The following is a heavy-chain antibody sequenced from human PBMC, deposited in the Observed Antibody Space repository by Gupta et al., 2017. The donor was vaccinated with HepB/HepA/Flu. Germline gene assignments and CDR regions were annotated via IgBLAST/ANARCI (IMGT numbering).Heavy chain of an antibody. V-gene: IGHV3-66*01. Sequence: EVQLVESGGGLVQLGGSLRLSCVVSGFTVNSKYMSWVRQAPGKALEWISIIYTDGRTFYAGSLRGRFAISRDNSKNTLYLQIDGLEAEDTATYHCTGSDRINLGDFWGQGTQVTVSS. CDR2: IYTDGRT. CDR1: GFTVNSKY. CDR3: TGSDRINLGDF. J-gene: IGHJ4*02. D-gene: IGHD1-26*01.